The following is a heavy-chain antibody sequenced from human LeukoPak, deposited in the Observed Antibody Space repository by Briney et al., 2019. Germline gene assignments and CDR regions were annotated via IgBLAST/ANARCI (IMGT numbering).Heavy chain of an antibody. V-gene: IGHV4-4*02. Sequence: PSETLSLTCGVSGGSISSTNWWSWVRQPPGQGLEWIGYIYDGGSTNYNPSLKSRVTISGDTSKNQFSLKLNSVTAADTAIYYCARVGSSGYYYKIDYWGQGTLVTVSS. J-gene: IGHJ4*02. CDR2: IYDGGST. D-gene: IGHD3-22*01. CDR3: ARVGSSGYYYKIDY. CDR1: GGSISSTNW.